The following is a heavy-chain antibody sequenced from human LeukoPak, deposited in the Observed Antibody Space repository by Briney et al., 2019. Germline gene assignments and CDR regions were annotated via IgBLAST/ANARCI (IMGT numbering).Heavy chain of an antibody. V-gene: IGHV3-23*01. Sequence: NPGGSLRFSCAASGFTFSSYAMSWVRKAPGKGLEWVSAISGSGGSTYYADSVKGRFTISRDNSKNTLYLQMNSLRAEDTAVYYCAKVMPYSSSWYDAFDIWGQGTMVTVSS. J-gene: IGHJ3*02. CDR1: GFTFSSYA. CDR2: ISGSGGST. CDR3: AKVMPYSSSWYDAFDI. D-gene: IGHD6-13*01.